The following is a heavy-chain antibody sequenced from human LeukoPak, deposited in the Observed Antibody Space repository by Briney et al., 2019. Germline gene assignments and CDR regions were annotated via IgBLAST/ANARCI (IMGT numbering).Heavy chain of an antibody. Sequence: SETLSLTCAVYGGSFSGYYWSWIRQPPGKGLEWIGEISHSGSTNYNPSLKSRVTISVDTSKNQFSLKLSSVTAADTAVYYCARGGLWPIYYYYGMDVWGQGTTVTVSS. CDR2: ISHSGST. D-gene: IGHD2-21*01. J-gene: IGHJ6*02. V-gene: IGHV4-34*01. CDR3: ARGGLWPIYYYYGMDV. CDR1: GGSFSGYY.